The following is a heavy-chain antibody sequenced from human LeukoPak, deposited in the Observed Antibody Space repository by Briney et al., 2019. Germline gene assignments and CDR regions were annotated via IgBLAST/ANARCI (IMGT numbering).Heavy chain of an antibody. Sequence: SETLSLTCAVSGGSISSGGYSWSWIRQPPGKGLEWIGYIYHSGSTYYNPSLKSRVTISVDRSKNQFSLKLSSVTAADTAVYYCARDHGSGSCYGGGGWFDPWGQGTLVTASS. CDR2: IYHSGST. D-gene: IGHD3-10*01. V-gene: IGHV4-30-2*01. J-gene: IGHJ5*02. CDR1: GGSISSGGYS. CDR3: ARDHGSGSCYGGGGWFDP.